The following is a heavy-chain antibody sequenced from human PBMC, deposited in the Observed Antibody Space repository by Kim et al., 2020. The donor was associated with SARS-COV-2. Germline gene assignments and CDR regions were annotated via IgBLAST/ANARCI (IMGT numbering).Heavy chain of an antibody. J-gene: IGHJ2*01. CDR1: GGSISSYY. Sequence: SETLSLTCTVPGGSISSYYWSWIRQPPGKGLEWIGYIYYSGSTNYNPYLKSRVTISVDTSKNQFSLKLSPVTAADTAVYYCARHAYYGSGSYYNEQNLDLWGRGTLVTVSS. CDR3: ARHAYYGSGSYYNEQNLDL. V-gene: IGHV4-59*08. D-gene: IGHD3-10*01. CDR2: IYYSGST.